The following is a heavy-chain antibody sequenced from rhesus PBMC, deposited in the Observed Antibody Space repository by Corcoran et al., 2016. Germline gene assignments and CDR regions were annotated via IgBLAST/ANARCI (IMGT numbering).Heavy chain of an antibody. V-gene: IGHV5-2*01. CDR1: GYSFTSYW. Sequence: EVQLVQSGAEVKRPGESLRISCKTSGYSFTSYWISWVRQMPGKGLVWMGMIYPGDSDTRYSPSFQGQVTISADKSISTAYLQWSSLKASDTATYYCAKSSHSGSYDDGLDSWGQGVVVTVSS. J-gene: IGHJ6*01. D-gene: IGHD3-16*01. CDR3: AKSSHSGSYDDGLDS. CDR2: IYPGDSDT.